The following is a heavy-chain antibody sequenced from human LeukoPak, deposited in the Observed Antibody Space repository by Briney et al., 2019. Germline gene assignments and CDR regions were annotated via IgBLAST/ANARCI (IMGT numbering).Heavy chain of an antibody. Sequence: PGGSLRLSCAASGFTFSSYEMNWVRQAPGKGLEWVSYISSSGSTIYYADSVKGRFTISRDNAKNSLYLQMNSLRAEDTAVYYCARHSSTWYPAFDIWGQGTMVTVSS. CDR3: ARHSSTWYPAFDI. J-gene: IGHJ3*02. D-gene: IGHD6-13*01. CDR2: ISSSGSTI. CDR1: GFTFSSYE. V-gene: IGHV3-48*03.